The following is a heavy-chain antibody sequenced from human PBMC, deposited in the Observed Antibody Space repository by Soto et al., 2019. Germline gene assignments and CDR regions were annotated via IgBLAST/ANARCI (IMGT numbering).Heavy chain of an antibody. Sequence: SETLSLTCTVSGGSISSYYWSWIRQPPGKGLEWIGYIYYSGSTNYNPSLKSRVTISVDTSKNQFSLKLSSVTAADTAVYYCAREGVGATGFDYWGQGTLVTVSS. CDR1: GGSISSYY. CDR2: IYYSGST. D-gene: IGHD1-26*01. CDR3: AREGVGATGFDY. V-gene: IGHV4-59*01. J-gene: IGHJ4*02.